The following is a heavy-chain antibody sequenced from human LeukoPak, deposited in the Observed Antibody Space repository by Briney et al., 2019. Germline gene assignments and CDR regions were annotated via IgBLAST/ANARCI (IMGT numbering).Heavy chain of an antibody. CDR2: INPNSGGT. Sequence: ASVKVSCKASGYTFTGYYMHWVRQAPGQGLEWMGWINPNSGGTNYAQKFQGRVTITRDTSASTAYMELSSLRSEDTAVYYCATGLYGDYLNWFDPWGQGTLVTVSS. D-gene: IGHD4-17*01. V-gene: IGHV1-2*02. CDR1: GYTFTGYY. J-gene: IGHJ5*02. CDR3: ATGLYGDYLNWFDP.